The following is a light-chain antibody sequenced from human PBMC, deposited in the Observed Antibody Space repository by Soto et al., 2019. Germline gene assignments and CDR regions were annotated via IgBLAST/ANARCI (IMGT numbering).Light chain of an antibody. J-gene: IGLJ2*01. CDR1: SRDVGGYNY. V-gene: IGLV2-14*01. Sequence: QSALTQPASVSGSPGRSITISCTGTSRDVGGYNYVSWYQQHPGKAPKLMIYDVSNRPSGVSNRFSGSKSGNTASLTISGLQAEDEADYYCSSYTSSSTLVVCGGGTKLTVL. CDR3: SSYTSSSTLVV. CDR2: DVS.